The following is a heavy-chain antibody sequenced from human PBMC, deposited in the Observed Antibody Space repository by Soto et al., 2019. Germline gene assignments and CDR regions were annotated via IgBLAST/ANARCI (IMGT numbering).Heavy chain of an antibody. CDR1: GASISGFY. CDR3: VRDGTKTLRDGFDP. J-gene: IGHJ5*02. V-gene: IGHV4-4*07. CDR2: IYATGTT. D-gene: IGHD1-1*01. Sequence: SETLSLTCTVSGASISGFYWSWIRKSAGKGLEWIGRIYATGTTDYNPSLKSRVMMSVDTSKKQFSLKLRSVTAADTAVYYCVRDGTKTLRDGFDPWGQGISVTVSS.